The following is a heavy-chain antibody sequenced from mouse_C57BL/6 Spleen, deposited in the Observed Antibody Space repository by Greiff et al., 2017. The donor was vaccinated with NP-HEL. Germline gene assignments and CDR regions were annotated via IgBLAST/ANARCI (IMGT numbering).Heavy chain of an antibody. V-gene: IGHV1-15*01. Sequence: QVQLQQSGAELVRPGASVTLSCKASGYTFTDYEMHWVKQTPVHGLEWIGAIDPETGGTAYNQKFKGKAILTADKSSSTAYMELRSLTSEDSAVYYCTRALYGNGAYWGQGTLVTVSA. CDR3: TRALYGNGAY. D-gene: IGHD2-1*01. CDR1: GYTFTDYE. J-gene: IGHJ3*01. CDR2: IDPETGGT.